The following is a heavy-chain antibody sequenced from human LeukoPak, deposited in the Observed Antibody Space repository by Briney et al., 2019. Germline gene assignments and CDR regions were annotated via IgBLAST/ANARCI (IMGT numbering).Heavy chain of an antibody. D-gene: IGHD6-13*01. CDR1: GGSISRYY. CDR3: ARGRSRWYEGNWFDP. J-gene: IGHJ5*02. Sequence: SETLSLTRTVSGGSISRYYWSWIRQPAGKGMEWIGCIYNSGSTNYNPSLKRRVTMSVDTSKNQFSLKLSSVTAADTAVYYCARGRSRWYEGNWFDPWGQGTLVTVSS. CDR2: IYNSGST. V-gene: IGHV4-4*07.